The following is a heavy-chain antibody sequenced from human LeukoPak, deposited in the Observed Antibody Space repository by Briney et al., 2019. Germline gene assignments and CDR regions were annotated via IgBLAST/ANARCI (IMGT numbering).Heavy chain of an antibody. CDR3: ARGGPATIDY. Sequence: GGSLRLSCAASGFTFSSYAMHWVRQAPGKGLEWVAVISYDGSNKYYADSVKGRFTISRDNSKNTLYLQMNSLRAEDTAVYYCARGGPATIDYWGQGTLVTVSP. V-gene: IGHV3-30-3*01. J-gene: IGHJ4*02. CDR1: GFTFSSYA. CDR2: ISYDGSNK. D-gene: IGHD6-25*01.